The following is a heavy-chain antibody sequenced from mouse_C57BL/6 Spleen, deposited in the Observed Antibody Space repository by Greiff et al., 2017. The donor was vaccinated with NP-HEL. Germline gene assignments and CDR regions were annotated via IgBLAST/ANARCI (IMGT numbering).Heavy chain of an antibody. Sequence: VQLQQPGAELVMPGASVKLSCKASGYTFTSYWMHWVKQRPGQGLEWIGEIDPSDSYTNYNQKFKGKSTLTVDKSSSTAYMQLSSLTSEDSAVYYCARSRDHWGQGTTLTVSS. CDR1: GYTFTSYW. CDR2: IDPSDSYT. CDR3: ARSRDH. J-gene: IGHJ2*01. V-gene: IGHV1-69*01.